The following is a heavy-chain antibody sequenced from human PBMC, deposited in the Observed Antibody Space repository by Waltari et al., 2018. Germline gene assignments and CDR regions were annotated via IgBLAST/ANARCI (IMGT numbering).Heavy chain of an antibody. Sequence: QVQLVPSGAEVKKPGASVRISCKISGYSLPALSMHWVRQAPGKGLEWMGGFDPEDAETIVAQRFQGRVTMTEETSPETAYMELSSLSSEDTAVYFCAAKEAWGNRAFDYWGQGTLVTVSS. CDR1: GYSLPALS. V-gene: IGHV1-24*01. D-gene: IGHD7-27*01. CDR3: AAKEAWGNRAFDY. J-gene: IGHJ4*02. CDR2: FDPEDAET.